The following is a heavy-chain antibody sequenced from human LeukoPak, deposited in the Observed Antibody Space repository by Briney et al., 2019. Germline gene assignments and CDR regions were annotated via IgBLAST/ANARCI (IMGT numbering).Heavy chain of an antibody. Sequence: GGSLRLSCAASGFTFSSYWMHWVRQAPGKGLVWVSRINSDGSSTSYADSVKGRFTISRDNAKNTLYLQMNCLRAEDTAVYYCARYRAGLTRGYFDYWGQGTLVTVSS. J-gene: IGHJ4*02. CDR2: INSDGSST. V-gene: IGHV3-74*01. D-gene: IGHD3-10*01. CDR3: ARYRAGLTRGYFDY. CDR1: GFTFSSYW.